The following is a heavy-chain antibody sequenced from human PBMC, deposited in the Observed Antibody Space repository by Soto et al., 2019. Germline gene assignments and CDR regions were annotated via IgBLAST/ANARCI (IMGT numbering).Heavy chain of an antibody. Sequence: SETLSLTCAVYGGSFSGYYWSWIRQPPGKGLEWIGEINHSGSTNYNPSLKSRVTLSVDTSKNQFSLKLSSVTAADTAVYYCARAEPQAASVLGFAPWGQGTLVTVSS. J-gene: IGHJ5*02. V-gene: IGHV4-34*01. CDR2: INHSGST. CDR3: ARAEPQAASVLGFAP. CDR1: GGSFSGYY. D-gene: IGHD2-15*01.